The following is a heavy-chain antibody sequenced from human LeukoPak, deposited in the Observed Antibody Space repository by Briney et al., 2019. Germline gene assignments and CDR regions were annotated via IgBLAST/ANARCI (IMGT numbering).Heavy chain of an antibody. D-gene: IGHD6-6*01. J-gene: IGHJ5*02. Sequence: SETLSLTCSVSGGSISSSSYYWGWIRQPPGKRLEWIGSIYYSGSTYYNPSLKSRVTISVDTSKNQFSLKLSSVTAADTAVYYCARVSAARSSDWFDPWGQGTLVTVSS. V-gene: IGHV4-39*07. CDR2: IYYSGST. CDR3: ARVSAARSSDWFDP. CDR1: GGSISSSSYY.